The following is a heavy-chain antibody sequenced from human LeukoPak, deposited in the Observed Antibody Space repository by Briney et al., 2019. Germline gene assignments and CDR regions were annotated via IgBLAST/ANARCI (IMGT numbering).Heavy chain of an antibody. CDR2: VYYSGST. D-gene: IGHD3-10*01. V-gene: IGHV4-59*08. CDR3: ARHRVYGSGNPNAFDI. J-gene: IGHJ3*02. Sequence: SETLSLTCTVSGGSIDGYYWSWIRQPPGKGLEWLGHVYYSGSTYYNPSLKSRVTISVDTSKNQFSLKLSSVTAADTAVYYCARHRVYGSGNPNAFDIWGQGTMVTVSS. CDR1: GGSIDGYY.